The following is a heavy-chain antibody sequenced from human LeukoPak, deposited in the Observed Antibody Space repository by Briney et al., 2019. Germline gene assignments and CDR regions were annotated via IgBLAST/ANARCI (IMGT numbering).Heavy chain of an antibody. D-gene: IGHD3-10*01. CDR3: ARGRHGELFRVYYYYMDV. CDR1: GDTFTSYD. J-gene: IGHJ6*03. V-gene: IGHV1-8*01. CDR2: MNPNSGNT. Sequence: EASVKVSCKASGDTFTSYDINWVRQATGQGLEWMGWMNPNSGNTGYAQKFQGRVTMTRNTPISTAYMELSSLRSEDTAVYYCARGRHGELFRVYYYYMDVWGKGTTVTVSS.